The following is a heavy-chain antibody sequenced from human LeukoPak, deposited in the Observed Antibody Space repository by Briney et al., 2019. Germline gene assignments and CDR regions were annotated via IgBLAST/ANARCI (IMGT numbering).Heavy chain of an antibody. CDR3: ARGLEGNYYGSGSFFNWFDP. CDR1: GFTFSSYA. CDR2: ISYDGSNK. V-gene: IGHV3-30*04. J-gene: IGHJ5*02. D-gene: IGHD3-10*01. Sequence: GGSLRLSCAASGFTFSSYAMHWVRQAPGKGLEWVAVISYDGSNKYYAGSVKGRFTISRDNSKNTLYLQMNSLRAEDTAVYYCARGLEGNYYGSGSFFNWFDPWGQGTLVTVSS.